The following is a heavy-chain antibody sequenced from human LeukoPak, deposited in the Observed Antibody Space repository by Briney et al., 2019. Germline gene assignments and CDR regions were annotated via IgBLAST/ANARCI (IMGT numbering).Heavy chain of an antibody. Sequence: GGSLRLSCAASGFTFSSYAMHWVRQAPGKGLEWVAVISYDGSNKYYADSVKGRFTISRDNSKNTLYLQMNSLRAEDTAVYYWARDRRRIAVAGLFDYWGQGTLVTVSS. CDR2: ISYDGSNK. CDR3: ARDRRRIAVAGLFDY. V-gene: IGHV3-30-3*01. D-gene: IGHD6-19*01. J-gene: IGHJ4*02. CDR1: GFTFSSYA.